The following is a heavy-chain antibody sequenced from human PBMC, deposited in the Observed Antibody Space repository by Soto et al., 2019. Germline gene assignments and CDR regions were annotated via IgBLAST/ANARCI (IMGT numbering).Heavy chain of an antibody. Sequence: PGGSLRLSCAASGFTFSSYGMHWVRQAPGKGLEWVAVISYDGINKYYADSVKGRFTIPRDNSKNTLYLQMNSLRAEDTAVYYCAKDYDPSRPYYFDYWGQGTLVTVSS. CDR1: GFTFSSYG. D-gene: IGHD3-3*01. CDR3: AKDYDPSRPYYFDY. CDR2: ISYDGINK. V-gene: IGHV3-30*18. J-gene: IGHJ4*02.